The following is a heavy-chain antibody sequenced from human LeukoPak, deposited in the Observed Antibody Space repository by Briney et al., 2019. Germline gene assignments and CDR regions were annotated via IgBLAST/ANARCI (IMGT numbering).Heavy chain of an antibody. J-gene: IGHJ1*01. V-gene: IGHV3-7*01. CDR2: IPDDGSET. D-gene: IGHD2-15*01. Sequence: GGSLRLPCAASGLNFSIHWMTWVRQAPGKGLEWVANIPDDGSETNYVDSVKGRFIISRDNAKNSLSLQMSSLREEDTALYYCARGWAAIPDWGQGTLVTVSS. CDR3: ARGWAAIPD. CDR1: GLNFSIHW.